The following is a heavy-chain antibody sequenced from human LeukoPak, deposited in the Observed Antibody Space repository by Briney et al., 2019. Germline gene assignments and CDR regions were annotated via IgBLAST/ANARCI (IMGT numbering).Heavy chain of an antibody. J-gene: IGHJ4*02. D-gene: IGHD3-22*01. V-gene: IGHV3-33*01. Sequence: AGGSLRLSCAASGFSFSTYGMHWGRQAPGKGLEWVAVIWYDGNTKYYAGSVKGRFAISRDKSKNTLYLQMNSLKPEDTAVYYCARGEAFHYDSSGYSDYWGQGTRVTVSS. CDR3: ARGEAFHYDSSGYSDY. CDR1: GFSFSTYG. CDR2: IWYDGNTK.